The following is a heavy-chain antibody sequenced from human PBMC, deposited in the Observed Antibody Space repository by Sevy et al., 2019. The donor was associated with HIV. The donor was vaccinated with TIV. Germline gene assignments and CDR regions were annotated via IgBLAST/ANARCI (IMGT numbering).Heavy chain of an antibody. CDR2: ISSSGSTI. CDR3: ARVRADFWSGYYDY. V-gene: IGHV3-48*03. J-gene: IGHJ4*02. Sequence: GGSLRLSCAASGFTFSSYEMNWVRQAPGKGLEWVSYISSSGSTIYYADSVKGRFTISRDNAKNPLYLQMNSLRAEETAVYYCARVRADFWSGYYDYWGQGTLVTVSS. D-gene: IGHD3-3*01. CDR1: GFTFSSYE.